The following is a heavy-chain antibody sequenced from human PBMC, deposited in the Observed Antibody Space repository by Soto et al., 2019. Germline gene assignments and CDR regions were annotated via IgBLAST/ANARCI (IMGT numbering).Heavy chain of an antibody. CDR3: ARGPTVVMGAWYFDL. V-gene: IGHV1-46*01. CDR2: INPSGGST. CDR1: GYTFTSYY. D-gene: IGHD1-26*01. Sequence: QVQLVQSGAEVKKPGASVKVSCKASGYTFTSYYMHWVRQAPGQGLEWMGIINPSGGSTSYAQKFQGGVTMTRDTSTSTVYMELSSLRSEDTAVYYCARGPTVVMGAWYFDLWGRGTLVTVAS. J-gene: IGHJ2*01.